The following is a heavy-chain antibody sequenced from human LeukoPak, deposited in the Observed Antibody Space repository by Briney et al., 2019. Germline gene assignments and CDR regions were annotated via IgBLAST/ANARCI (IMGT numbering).Heavy chain of an antibody. D-gene: IGHD1-1*01. CDR2: INNDGTTT. Sequence: GGSLRLSCAASGFTFGTHWMHWVRQAPGKGLVWVSCINNDGTTTNYADSVKGRFTISRDNAKNSLYLQMNSLRAEDTAIYYCARDSPVRNDGWPLFDYWGQGTLVTVSS. J-gene: IGHJ4*02. CDR1: GFTFGTHW. V-gene: IGHV3-74*01. CDR3: ARDSPVRNDGWPLFDY.